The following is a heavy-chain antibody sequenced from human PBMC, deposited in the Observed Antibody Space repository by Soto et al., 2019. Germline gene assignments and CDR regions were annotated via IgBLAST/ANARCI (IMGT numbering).Heavy chain of an antibody. D-gene: IGHD3-16*01. CDR1: GGSISSGGYY. Sequence: QVQLQESGPGLVKPSQTLSLTCTVSGGSISSGGYYWSWIRQHPGKGLEWIGYIYYSGSTYYNPSRKRLVTISVETSKNQFSLKLSSVTAADTAVYHCARVGGINWFDPWGQGTLVTVSS. V-gene: IGHV4-31*01. CDR3: ARVGGINWFDP. J-gene: IGHJ5*02. CDR2: IYYSGST.